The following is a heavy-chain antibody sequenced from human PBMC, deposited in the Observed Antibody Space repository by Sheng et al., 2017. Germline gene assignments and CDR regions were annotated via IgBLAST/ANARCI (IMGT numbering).Heavy chain of an antibody. D-gene: IGHD3-22*01. J-gene: IGHJ3*02. Sequence: QVQLVQSGAEVKKPGSSVKVSCKASGGTFSSYAISWVRQAPGQGLEWMGGIIPILGIANYAQKFQGRVTITADKSTSTAYMELSSLRSEDTAVYYCARVMRGTSGYYYVGAFDIWGQGTMVTVSS. CDR3: ARVMRGTSGYYYVGAFDI. CDR1: GGTFSSYA. CDR2: IIPILGIA. V-gene: IGHV1-69*04.